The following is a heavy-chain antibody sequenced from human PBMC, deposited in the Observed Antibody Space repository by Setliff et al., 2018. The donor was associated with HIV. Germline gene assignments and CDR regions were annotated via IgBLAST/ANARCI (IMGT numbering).Heavy chain of an antibody. CDR2: INPNSGGT. J-gene: IGHJ3*02. Sequence: ASVKVSCKASGYTFSDYEIHWLRQAPGQGLEWMGYINPNSGGTNYAEKFEGRVTMTRDTSIGTVYMELTRLKSDDTAVYYCARDRREMTTVTTGVFDIWGQGTMVTVSS. V-gene: IGHV1-2*02. D-gene: IGHD4-17*01. CDR1: GYTFSDYE. CDR3: ARDRREMTTVTTGVFDI.